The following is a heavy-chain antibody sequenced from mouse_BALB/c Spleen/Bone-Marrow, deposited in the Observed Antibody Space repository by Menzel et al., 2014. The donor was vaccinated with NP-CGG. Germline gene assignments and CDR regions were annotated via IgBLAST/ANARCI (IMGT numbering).Heavy chain of an antibody. D-gene: IGHD3-2*01. V-gene: IGHV1-54*01. CDR3: AREWTARAVDY. Sequence: VQLQQSGAELVRPGTSVKVSCKASGYAFTNYLIEWVKQRPGQGLEWIGVINPGSGGANYNEKFKGKATLTADKSSSTAYMQHSSLTSDDSAVYFCAREWTARAVDYWGQGTTLTVSS. CDR1: GYAFTNYL. CDR2: INPGSGGA. J-gene: IGHJ2*01.